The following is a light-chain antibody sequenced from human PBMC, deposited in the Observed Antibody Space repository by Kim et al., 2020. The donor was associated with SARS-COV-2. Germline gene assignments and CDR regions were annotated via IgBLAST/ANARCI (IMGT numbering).Light chain of an antibody. Sequence: SYELTQPPSVSVAPGQTARITCGGNNIGGHSVHWYQQKPGQAPVLVIYYDSDRPSGIPERFSGSKAANTATLTISRVEAGDEADYYCQAWDTGTDVYVVG. J-gene: IGLJ1*01. CDR3: QAWDTGTDVYV. CDR2: YDS. CDR1: NIGGHS. V-gene: IGLV3-21*01.